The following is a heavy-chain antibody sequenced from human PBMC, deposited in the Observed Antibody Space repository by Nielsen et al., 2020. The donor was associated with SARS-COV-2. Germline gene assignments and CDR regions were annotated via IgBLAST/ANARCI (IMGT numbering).Heavy chain of an antibody. J-gene: IGHJ6*02. CDR2: IYYSGST. CDR3: ARDRAIFGGGDYYGMDV. CDR1: GGSISSGGYY. Sequence: SETLSLTCTVSGGSISSGGYYWSWIRQHPGKGLEWIGYIYYSGSTYYNPSLKSRVTISVDTSKNQFSLKLSSVTAADTAVYYCARDRAIFGGGDYYGMDVWGQGTTVTVSS. V-gene: IGHV4-31*03. D-gene: IGHD3-3*01.